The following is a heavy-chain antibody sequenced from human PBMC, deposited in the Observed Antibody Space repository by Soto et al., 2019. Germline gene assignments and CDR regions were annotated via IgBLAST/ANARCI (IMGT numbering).Heavy chain of an antibody. Sequence: EVQLVESGGGLVKPGGSLRLSCAASGFTFSSCTMNWVRQDPGKGLEWVSSISSSSSYIYYADSVKGRFTISRDDAKNSLYLQMNSLRAEDTAVYYCARDPGDLGYWGQGTLVTVSS. CDR1: GFTFSSCT. J-gene: IGHJ4*02. D-gene: IGHD3-16*01. V-gene: IGHV3-21*01. CDR3: ARDPGDLGY. CDR2: ISSSSSYI.